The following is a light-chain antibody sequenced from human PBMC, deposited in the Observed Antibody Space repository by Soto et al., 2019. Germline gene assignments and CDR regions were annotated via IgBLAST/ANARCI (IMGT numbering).Light chain of an antibody. CDR3: QQANSCPSIT. CDR2: DAT. Sequence: IQMTQSPSSLSASVGDRFTITCRASQTLKSYLSWYQHKPGKAPNLLIHDATTLHTGVPSRFSGSGSGTDFTLTISSLQPEDFATYYCQQANSCPSITFGQGTRLEIK. V-gene: IGKV1-12*02. CDR1: QTLKSY. J-gene: IGKJ5*01.